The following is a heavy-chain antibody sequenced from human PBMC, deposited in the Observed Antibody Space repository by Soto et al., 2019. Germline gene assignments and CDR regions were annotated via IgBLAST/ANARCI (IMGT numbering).Heavy chain of an antibody. CDR1: GGSVNIGTYY. J-gene: IGHJ4*02. CDR2: IYYSGST. CDR3: ARVGYYYDSSGYYEYYFDY. D-gene: IGHD3-22*01. Sequence: SETLSLTCTVPGGSVNIGTYYWSWIRQPPGKGLEWIGYIYYSGSTNYNPSLKSRATISVDTSKNQFSLKLSSVTAADTAVYYCARVGYYYDSSGYYEYYFDYWGQGTLVTVSS. V-gene: IGHV4-61*01.